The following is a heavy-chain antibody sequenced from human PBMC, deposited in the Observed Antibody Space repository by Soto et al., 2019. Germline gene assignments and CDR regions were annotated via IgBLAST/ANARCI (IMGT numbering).Heavy chain of an antibody. J-gene: IGHJ5*02. D-gene: IGHD2-15*01. CDR1: GGSISGDYY. CDR2: IYYSGSS. CDR3: AGGGPRWPGSFDP. Sequence: QVRLHESGPGLVKPSQTLSLTCSVSGGSISGDYYWSWIRQSPEKGLEWIGYIYYSGSSYSNPAPQSGLSMSRATSKNQFSLKLRSVPAPDTPVYYCAGGGPRWPGSFDPWGQGALVAFSS. V-gene: IGHV4-30-4*08.